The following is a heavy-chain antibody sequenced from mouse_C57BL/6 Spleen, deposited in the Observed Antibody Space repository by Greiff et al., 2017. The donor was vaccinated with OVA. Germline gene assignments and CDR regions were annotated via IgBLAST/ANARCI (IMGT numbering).Heavy chain of an antibody. V-gene: IGHV1-19*01. Sequence: VQLKQSGPVLVKPGASVKMSCKASGYTFTDYYMNWVKQSHGKSLEWIGVINPYNGGTSYNQKFKGKATLTVDKSSSTAYMELNSLTSEDSAVYYCARGGDYDDSMDYWGQGTSVTVSS. CDR2: INPYNGGT. J-gene: IGHJ4*01. CDR3: ARGGDYDDSMDY. D-gene: IGHD2-4*01. CDR1: GYTFTDYY.